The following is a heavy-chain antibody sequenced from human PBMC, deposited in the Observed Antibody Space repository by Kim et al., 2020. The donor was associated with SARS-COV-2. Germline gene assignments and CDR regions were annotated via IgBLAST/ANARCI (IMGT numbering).Heavy chain of an antibody. V-gene: IGHV3-20*04. J-gene: IGHJ6*02. Sequence: GGSLRLSCAASGFTFGDYGMSWVRQAPGKGLEWVSGINWNGGSTGYADSVKGRFTISRDNAKNSLYLQMNSLRAEDTALYYCARGRKQWPTYYYYYGMDVWGQGTTVTVSS. CDR1: GFTFGDYG. CDR2: INWNGGST. D-gene: IGHD6-19*01. CDR3: ARGRKQWPTYYYYYGMDV.